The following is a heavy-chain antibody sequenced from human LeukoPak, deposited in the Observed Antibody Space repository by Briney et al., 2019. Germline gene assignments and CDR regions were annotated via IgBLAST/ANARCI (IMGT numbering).Heavy chain of an antibody. J-gene: IGHJ4*02. CDR1: GFTVSTNY. D-gene: IGHD1-26*01. CDR2: IYSGGDT. V-gene: IGHV3-66*02. CDR3: ARGIHFRNVWHVRE. Sequence: PGGSLRLSCAASGFTVSTNYMSWVRQAPGKGLEWVSVIYSGGDTYYADSVKGRFTISRDNSENTLHLEMNNLRHDDTAIYYCARGIHFRNVWHVREWGQGTLLTVSS.